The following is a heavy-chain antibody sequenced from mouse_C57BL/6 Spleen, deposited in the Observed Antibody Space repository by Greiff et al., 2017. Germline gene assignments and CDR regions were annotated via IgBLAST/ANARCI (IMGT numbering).Heavy chain of an antibody. J-gene: IGHJ4*01. CDR3: ARSHGTYETYYAMDY. CDR1: GYTFTSYW. Sequence: QVQLQQPGAELVMPGASVKLSCKASGYTFTSYWMHWVKQRPGQGLEWIGEIDPSDSYTNYNQKFKGKSTLTVDKSSITAYMQLSSLTSEDSAVYYCARSHGTYETYYAMDYWGQGTSVTVSS. D-gene: IGHD2-1*01. CDR2: IDPSDSYT. V-gene: IGHV1-69*01.